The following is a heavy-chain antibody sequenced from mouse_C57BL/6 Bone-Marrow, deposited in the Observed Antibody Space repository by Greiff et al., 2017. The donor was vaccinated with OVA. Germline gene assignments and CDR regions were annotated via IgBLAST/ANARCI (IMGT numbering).Heavy chain of an antibody. D-gene: IGHD2-4*01. CDR3: TRKDDYDDFDV. J-gene: IGHJ1*03. CDR1: GFTFSDAW. V-gene: IGHV6-6*01. Sequence: EVQLQQSGGGLVQPGGSMKLSCAASGFTFSDAWMDWVRQSPEKGLEWVAEIRNKANNHATYYAESVKGRFTISGDDSKSSVYLQMNSLRAEDTGIYYCTRKDDYDDFDVWGTGTTVTVSS. CDR2: IRNKANNHAT.